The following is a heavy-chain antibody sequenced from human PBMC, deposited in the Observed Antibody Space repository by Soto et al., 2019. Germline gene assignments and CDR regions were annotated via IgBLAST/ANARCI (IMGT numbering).Heavy chain of an antibody. CDR3: ARQHRIAADARLIDY. Sequence: GESLKISCKGSGYSFTSYWIGWVRQMPGKGLEWMGIIYPGDSDTRYSPSFQGPVTISADKSISTDYLQWSSLKASETAMYYCARQHRIAADARLIDYWGQGTLVTVS. D-gene: IGHD6-13*01. CDR2: IYPGDSDT. J-gene: IGHJ4*02. V-gene: IGHV5-51*01. CDR1: GYSFTSYW.